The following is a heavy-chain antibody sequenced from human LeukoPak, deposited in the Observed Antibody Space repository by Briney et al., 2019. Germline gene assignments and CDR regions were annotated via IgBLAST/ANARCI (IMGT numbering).Heavy chain of an antibody. J-gene: IGHJ5*02. CDR1: GGSNSSYY. CDR2: IYYSGTT. V-gene: IGHV4-59*01. Sequence: SETLSLTCTVSGGSNSSYYWSWIRQPPGKGLEWIGYIYYSGTTNCNPSLNSRVTISVDTSKNQFSLKLTSVTAADTAVYYCGRVFYSSNWNLFDPWGQGTLVTVSS. D-gene: IGHD6-13*01. CDR3: GRVFYSSNWNLFDP.